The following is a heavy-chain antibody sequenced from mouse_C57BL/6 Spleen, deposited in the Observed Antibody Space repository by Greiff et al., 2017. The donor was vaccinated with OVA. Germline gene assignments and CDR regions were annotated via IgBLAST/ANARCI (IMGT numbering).Heavy chain of an antibody. CDR2: ISSGSSTI. V-gene: IGHV5-17*01. CDR3: AIKGMDY. J-gene: IGHJ4*01. Sequence: EVKVVESGGGLVKPGGSLKLSCAASGFTFSDYGMHWVRQAPEKGLEWVAYISSGSSTIYYADTVQGRFTISRDNAKNTLFLQMTSLRSEDTAMYYCAIKGMDYWGQGTSVTVSS. CDR1: GFTFSDYG.